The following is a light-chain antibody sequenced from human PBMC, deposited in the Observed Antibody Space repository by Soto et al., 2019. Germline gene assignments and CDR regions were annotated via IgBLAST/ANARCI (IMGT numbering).Light chain of an antibody. V-gene: IGKV3-11*01. CDR3: QQLSNWHTT. CDR1: QSVSSY. J-gene: IGKJ3*01. CDR2: DAS. Sequence: EIVLTQSPATLSLSPGERATLSCRASQSVSSYLAWYQQKPGQAPRLLIYDASNRATGIPARFSGSGSGTDFTLTISSLEPEDFAVYYCQQLSNWHTTFGPGTKVDIK.